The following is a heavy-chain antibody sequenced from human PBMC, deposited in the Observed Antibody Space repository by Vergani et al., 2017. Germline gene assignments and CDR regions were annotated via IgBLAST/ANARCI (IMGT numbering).Heavy chain of an antibody. CDR2: VDPEDGET. CDR3: ATGYYDSSGYTTFNY. J-gene: IGHJ4*02. D-gene: IGHD3-22*01. CDR1: GYTFTSYG. V-gene: IGHV1-69-2*01. Sequence: VQLVQSGAEVKKPGASVKVSCKASGYTFTSYGLSWVRQAPGQGLEWMGLVDPEDGETIYAEKFQGRVTITADTSTDTAYMELSSLRSEDTAVYYCATGYYDSSGYTTFNYWGQGTLVTVSS.